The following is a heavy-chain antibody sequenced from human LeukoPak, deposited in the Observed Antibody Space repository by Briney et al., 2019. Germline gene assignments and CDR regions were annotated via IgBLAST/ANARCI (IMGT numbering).Heavy chain of an antibody. CDR1: GGSFSGYY. CDR3: ARELTYYYGSGSPY. J-gene: IGHJ4*02. V-gene: IGHV4-34*01. Sequence: PSETLSLTCAVYGGSFSGYYWSWIRQPPGKGLEWIGEINHSGSTNYNPSLKSRVTISVDTSKNQFSLKLSSVTAADTGVYYCARELTYYYGSGSPYWGQGTLVTVSS. D-gene: IGHD3-10*01. CDR2: INHSGST.